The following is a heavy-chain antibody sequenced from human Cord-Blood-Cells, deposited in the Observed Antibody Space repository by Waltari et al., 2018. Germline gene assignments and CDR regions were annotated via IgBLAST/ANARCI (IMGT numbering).Heavy chain of an antibody. D-gene: IGHD3-16*01. CDR2: IIPIFGTA. Sequence: VQLVQSGDEVKKPGSSVKVSCKASGGSFRSYALSWVRQAPGQALEWMGGIIPIFGTANYAQKFQGRVTITADESTSTAYMELSSLRSEDTAVYYCARGGYYFDYWGQGTLVTVSS. CDR3: ARGGYYFDY. CDR1: GGSFRSYA. J-gene: IGHJ4*02. V-gene: IGHV1-69*01.